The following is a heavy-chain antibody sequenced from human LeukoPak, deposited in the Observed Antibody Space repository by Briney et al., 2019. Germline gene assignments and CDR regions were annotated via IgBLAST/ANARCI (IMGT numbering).Heavy chain of an antibody. V-gene: IGHV4-4*07. CDR2: IXTSGST. CDR3: AXXXXXXXXXXXXXXXP. J-gene: IGHJ5*02. Sequence: YXXXXRQXAGXXXXXXXRIXTSGSTNYXPSXKSRVTMSVDTXXNQXXLKLSSVTAADTAVYYCAXXXXXXXXXXXXXXXPWGQGXLVTXSS. CDR1: Y.